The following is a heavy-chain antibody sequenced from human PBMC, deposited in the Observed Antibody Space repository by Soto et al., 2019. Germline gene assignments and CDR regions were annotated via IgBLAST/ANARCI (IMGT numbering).Heavy chain of an antibody. CDR3: ARPPPYCTNGVCAAGAFDI. V-gene: IGHV5-51*01. CDR1: GYSFTSYW. CDR2: IYPGDSDT. J-gene: IGHJ3*02. Sequence: GESLKISCKGSGYSFTSYWIGWVRQMPGKGLEWMGIIYPGDSDTRYSPSFQGQVTISADKSISTAYLQWSSLKASDTAMYYCARPPPYCTNGVCAAGAFDIWGQGTMVTVSS. D-gene: IGHD2-8*01.